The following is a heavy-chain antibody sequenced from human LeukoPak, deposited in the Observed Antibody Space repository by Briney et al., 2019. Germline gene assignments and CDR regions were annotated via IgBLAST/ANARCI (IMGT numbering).Heavy chain of an antibody. V-gene: IGHV4-34*01. J-gene: IGHJ4*02. CDR2: INHSGST. Sequence: SETLSLTCTVSGGSISSYYRSWIRQPPGKGLEWIGEINHSGSTNYNPSLKSRVTISVDTSKNQFSLKLSSVTAADTAVYYCARGGIAAAGKVDYWGQGTLVTVSS. CDR3: ARGGIAAAGKVDY. CDR1: GGSISSYY. D-gene: IGHD6-13*01.